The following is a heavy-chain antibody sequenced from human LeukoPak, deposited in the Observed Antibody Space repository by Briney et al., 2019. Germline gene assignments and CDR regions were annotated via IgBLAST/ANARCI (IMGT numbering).Heavy chain of an antibody. Sequence: GASVKVSCKASGYTFTSYGISWVRQAPGQGLEWMGWISAYNGNTNYAQKLQGRVTMTTDTSTSTAYMELRSLRSDDTAVYYCARDIVVVPAAIPIFYYYGMDVWGQGTTVTVSS. CDR2: ISAYNGNT. J-gene: IGHJ6*02. CDR3: ARDIVVVPAAIPIFYYYGMDV. V-gene: IGHV1-18*01. D-gene: IGHD2-2*02. CDR1: GYTFTSYG.